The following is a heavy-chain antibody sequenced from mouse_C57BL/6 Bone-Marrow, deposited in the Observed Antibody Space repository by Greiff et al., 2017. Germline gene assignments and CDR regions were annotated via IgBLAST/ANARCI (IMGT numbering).Heavy chain of an antibody. V-gene: IGHV1-55*01. CDR2: IYPGSGST. D-gene: IGHD1-1*01. CDR3: ERKGHYCGSSYGY. J-gene: IGHJ2*03. Sequence: QVQLQQPGAELVKPGASVKMSCKASGYTFTSYWITWVKQRPGQGLEWIGDIYPGSGSTNYNEKFKSKATLTVDTSSSTAYMQLSSLTSEDSAVYYCERKGHYCGSSYGYGCQGTGLTVSA. CDR1: GYTFTSYW.